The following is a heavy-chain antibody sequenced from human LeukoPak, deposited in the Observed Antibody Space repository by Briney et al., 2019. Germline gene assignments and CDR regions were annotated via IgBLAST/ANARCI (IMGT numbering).Heavy chain of an antibody. CDR1: GGSVRSGSYY. V-gene: IGHV4-61*01. CDR2: VYYSGDT. CDR3: ARDTGFCSGGSCYHNYFDY. J-gene: IGHJ4*02. Sequence: SETLSLTGTVSGGSVRSGSYYWSWIRQPPGKGLEWIGYVYYSGDTNYNPSLKSRVTISVDTSNNQFSLKLSSVTAADTAVYYCARDTGFCSGGSCYHNYFDYWGQGTLVTVSS. D-gene: IGHD2-15*01.